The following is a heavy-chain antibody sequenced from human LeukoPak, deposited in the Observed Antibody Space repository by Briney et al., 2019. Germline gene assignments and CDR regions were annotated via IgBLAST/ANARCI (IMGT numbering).Heavy chain of an antibody. J-gene: IGHJ4*02. CDR2: IGISGDT. CDR3: ARGKYGYTSGCQIIDY. D-gene: IGHD6-19*01. CDR1: GFTFSSYD. V-gene: IGHV3-13*01. Sequence: QPGGSLRLSCAASGFTFSSYDMHWVRQVTGKGLEWVSSIGISGDTYYADSVKGRFTISREDAKNSFYLQMNSLRAGDTAVYYCARGKYGYTSGCQIIDYWGQGTLVTVSS.